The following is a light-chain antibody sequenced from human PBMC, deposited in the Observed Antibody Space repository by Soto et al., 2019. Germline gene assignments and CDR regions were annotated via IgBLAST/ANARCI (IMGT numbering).Light chain of an antibody. CDR1: QSIDKW. CDR3: QQTHSAPRT. J-gene: IGKJ1*01. Sequence: DIQMTQSPSTLSASVGDRVTITCRASQSIDKWLAWYQQKPGKAPKVLIYDASRLQSGVSSRFSGSMSGTEFNLTISSLQPDDFGTYYCQQTHSAPRTFGQGTRLDIK. CDR2: DAS. V-gene: IGKV1-5*01.